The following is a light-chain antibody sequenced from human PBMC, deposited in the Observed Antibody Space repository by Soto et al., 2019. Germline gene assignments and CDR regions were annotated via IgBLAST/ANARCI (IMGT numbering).Light chain of an antibody. V-gene: IGKV2-30*01. J-gene: IGKJ1*01. CDR2: KVS. Sequence: DVVMSQSPLSLPVTLGQPASISCISSQGLVFSDGNTYLNWFHQRPGQSPRRLIYKVSYRDSGVPERFRGSGSGTDFTLKITRVEAEDVGVYYCMQGTHWPRTFGQGTKVDIK. CDR3: MQGTHWPRT. CDR1: QGLVFSDGNTY.